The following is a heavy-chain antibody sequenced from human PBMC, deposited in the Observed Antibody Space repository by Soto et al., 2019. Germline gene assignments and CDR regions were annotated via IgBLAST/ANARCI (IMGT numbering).Heavy chain of an antibody. CDR2: IYPGDSDT. CDR3: ARLLTYVSQQLVHRWFDP. CDR1: GYSFTSYW. V-gene: IGHV5-51*01. J-gene: IGHJ5*02. Sequence: PGESLKISCKGSGYSFTSYWIGWVRQMPGKGLEWMGIIYPGDSDTRYSPSFQGQVTISADKSISTAYLQWSSLKASDTAMYYCARLLTYVSQQLVHRWFDPWGQGTLVTVSS. D-gene: IGHD6-13*01.